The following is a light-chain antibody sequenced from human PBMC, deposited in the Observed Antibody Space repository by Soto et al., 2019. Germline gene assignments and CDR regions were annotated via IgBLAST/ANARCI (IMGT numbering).Light chain of an antibody. J-gene: IGKJ4*02. CDR2: DAS. CDR1: QSLSCS. V-gene: IGKV3-11*01. CDR3: QQRYSSPRT. Sequence: EIVLTQSPATLSLSPGERATLSCRASQSLSCSLGWYQQKPGQAPKLLIYDASNVDTGIPARFSGSGSGTEFTLPINSLQPEDFAADYCQQRYSSPRTFGGGTKVDIK.